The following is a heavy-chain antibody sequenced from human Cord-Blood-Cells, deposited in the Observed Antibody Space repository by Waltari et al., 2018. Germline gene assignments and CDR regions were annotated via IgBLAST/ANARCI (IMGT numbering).Heavy chain of an antibody. CDR2: IIPIFGTA. D-gene: IGHD3-10*01. Sequence: QVQLVQSGAEVKKPGSSVKVSCKASGGTFRSYAISWVRQPPGQGLEWMGGIIPIFGTANYAQKFQGRVTITADKSTSTAYMELSSLRSEDTAVYYCASGAGAYYYGSGSTGAFDIWGQGTMVTVSS. J-gene: IGHJ3*02. CDR1: GGTFRSYA. V-gene: IGHV1-69*06. CDR3: ASGAGAYYYGSGSTGAFDI.